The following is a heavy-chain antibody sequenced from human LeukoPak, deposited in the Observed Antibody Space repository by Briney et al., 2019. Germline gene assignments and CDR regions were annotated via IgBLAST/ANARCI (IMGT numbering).Heavy chain of an antibody. CDR2: MRQDGSEK. D-gene: IGHD3-16*01. CDR3: ARDRALGY. V-gene: IGHV3-7*01. Sequence: PGGSLRLSCAASGFTFSSYWLSWVRQAPGKGLEWVANMRQDGSEKYYVDSVRGRFTISRDNAKNSLYLQMNSLRAEDTAVYYCARDRALGYWGQGTLVAVSS. J-gene: IGHJ4*02. CDR1: GFTFSSYW.